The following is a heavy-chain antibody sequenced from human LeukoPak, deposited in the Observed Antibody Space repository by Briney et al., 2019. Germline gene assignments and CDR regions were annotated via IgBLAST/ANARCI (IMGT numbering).Heavy chain of an antibody. V-gene: IGHV3-23*01. CDR3: AKDRAISGGKWFAS. CDR1: GFTFSNFV. CDR2: ISDSGGTI. D-gene: IGHD2-15*01. J-gene: IGHJ5*01. Sequence: GGSLRLSCTASGFTFSNFVMSWVRQAPGKGLEWVSSISDSGGTIYHTDSVKGRFTTSRDNSKKTLYLQMISLRAEDTAVYYCAKDRAISGGKWFASWGQGPLVTVSS.